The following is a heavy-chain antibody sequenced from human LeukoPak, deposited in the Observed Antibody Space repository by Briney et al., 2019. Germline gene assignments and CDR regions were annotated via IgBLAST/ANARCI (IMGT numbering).Heavy chain of an antibody. CDR2: IYHSGST. J-gene: IGHJ6*03. CDR3: ARCRVVLRFLEWGPSVDYMDV. CDR1: GGSFSDYY. Sequence: SETLSLTCAVYGGSFSDYYWSWIRQPPGKGLEWIGEIYHSGSTNYNPSLKSRVTISVDTSKNQFSLKLSSVTAADTAVYYCARCRVVLRFLEWGPSVDYMDVWGKGTTVTVSS. V-gene: IGHV4-34*01. D-gene: IGHD3-3*01.